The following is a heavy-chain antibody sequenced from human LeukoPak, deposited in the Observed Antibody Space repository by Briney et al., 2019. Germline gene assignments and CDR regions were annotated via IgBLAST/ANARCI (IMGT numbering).Heavy chain of an antibody. V-gene: IGHV3-7*01. J-gene: IGHJ4*02. CDR2: IKQDGSEK. D-gene: IGHD1-26*01. CDR1: GFTFSSYR. CDR3: ARDTRTFDY. Sequence: GGSLRLSCAASGFTFSSYRMNWARQAPGKGLEWVANIKQDGSEKYYVDAVNGRFTISIDNAKNSLFLQMNSLRADDAAVYYCARDTRTFDYWGQGTLVSVSS.